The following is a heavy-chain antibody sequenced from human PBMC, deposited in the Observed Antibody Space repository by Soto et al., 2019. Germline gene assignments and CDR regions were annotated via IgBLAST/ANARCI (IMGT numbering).Heavy chain of an antibody. D-gene: IGHD1-7*01. J-gene: IGHJ5*02. Sequence: SETLSLTCAVYGGSFSGYYWSWIRQPPGKGLEWIGEINHSGSTNYNPSLKSRVTISVDTSKNQFSLKLSSVTAADTAVYYCAREHRITGTTGSRLGWFGPWGQGTLVTVSS. CDR2: INHSGST. CDR3: AREHRITGTTGSRLGWFGP. V-gene: IGHV4-34*01. CDR1: GGSFSGYY.